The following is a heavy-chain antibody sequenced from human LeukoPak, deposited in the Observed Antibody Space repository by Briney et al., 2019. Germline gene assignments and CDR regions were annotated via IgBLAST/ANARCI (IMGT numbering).Heavy chain of an antibody. J-gene: IGHJ4*02. CDR3: ARASMELEAFDY. Sequence: SETLSLTCAVSGGSISSGGYSWSWIRQPPGKGLEWIGYIYHSGSTYYNPSLKSRVTISVDRSKNQFSLKLSSVTAADTAVYYCARASMELEAFDYWGQGTLVTVSS. D-gene: IGHD1-7*01. CDR1: GGSISSGGYS. CDR2: IYHSGST. V-gene: IGHV4-30-2*01.